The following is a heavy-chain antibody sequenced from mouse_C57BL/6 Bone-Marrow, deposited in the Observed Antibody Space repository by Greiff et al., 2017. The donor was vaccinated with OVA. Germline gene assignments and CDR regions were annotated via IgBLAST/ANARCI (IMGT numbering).Heavy chain of an antibody. CDR2: INPYNGDT. V-gene: IGHV1-20*01. CDR1: GYSFTGYF. Sequence: VQLKQSGPELVKPGDSVKISCKASGYSFTGYFMNWVMQSHGKSLEWIGRINPYNGDTFYNQKFKGKATLTVDKSSSTAHMELRSLTSEDSAVYYCARYPVFAYWGQGTLVTVSA. CDR3: ARYPVFAY. J-gene: IGHJ3*01.